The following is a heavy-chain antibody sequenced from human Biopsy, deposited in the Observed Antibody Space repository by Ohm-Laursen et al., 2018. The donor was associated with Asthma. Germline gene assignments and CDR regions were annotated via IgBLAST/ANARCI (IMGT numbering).Heavy chain of an antibody. D-gene: IGHD6-19*01. CDR2: IYSGGTS. CDR3: ARGDSSGWSHYYFDY. J-gene: IGHJ4*02. V-gene: IGHV3-53*01. CDR1: GFTVSRDH. Sequence: SLRLSCSASGFTVSRDHMFWVRQAPGKGVEWVSVIYSGGTSHTADSVRGRFTISRDLSKNTLHLQMHSLRVEDTAVYYCARGDSSGWSHYYFDYWGQGTLVTVSS.